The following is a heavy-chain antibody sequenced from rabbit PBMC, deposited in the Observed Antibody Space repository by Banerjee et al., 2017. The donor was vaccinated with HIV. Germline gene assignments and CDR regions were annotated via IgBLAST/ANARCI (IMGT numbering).Heavy chain of an antibody. Sequence: QLKETGGGLVQPGGSLTLSCKASGFDFSVYYMSWVRQAPGKGLEWIGYIDPVFGSTFYADWVNGRFTISSHNAQNTLYLQLNSLTAADTATYFCVRVVAGVYFNLWGPGTLVTVS. CDR3: VRVVAGVYFNL. V-gene: IGHV1S7*01. CDR2: IDPVFGST. J-gene: IGHJ4*01. D-gene: IGHD4-1*01. CDR1: GFDFSVYY.